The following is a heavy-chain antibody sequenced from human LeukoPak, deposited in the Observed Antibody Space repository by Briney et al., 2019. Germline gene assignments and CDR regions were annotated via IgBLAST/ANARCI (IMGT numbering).Heavy chain of an antibody. J-gene: IGHJ3*01. Sequence: SETLSLTCTVSGGSISSYYWSWIRQPDGKGLEWIGRIYTSGSTNYNPSLKSRVTMSADTSKNQFSLRLSSVTAADTAVYYCAREFYHDYGGTDAFDRWGQGTMVTVSS. V-gene: IGHV4-4*07. CDR1: GGSISSYY. D-gene: IGHD4/OR15-4a*01. CDR3: AREFYHDYGGTDAFDR. CDR2: IYTSGST.